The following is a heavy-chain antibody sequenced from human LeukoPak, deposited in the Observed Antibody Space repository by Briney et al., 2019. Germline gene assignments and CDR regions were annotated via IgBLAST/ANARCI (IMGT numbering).Heavy chain of an antibody. D-gene: IGHD3-9*01. V-gene: IGHV4-34*01. CDR2: INHSGST. Sequence: PSETLSLTCAVYGGSFSGYYWSWIRQPPGKGLEWIGEINHSGSTNYNPSLKSRVTISVDTSKNQFSLKLSSVTAADTAVYYCARDHALRYRAFDIWGQGTMVTVSS. J-gene: IGHJ3*02. CDR1: GGSFSGYY. CDR3: ARDHALRYRAFDI.